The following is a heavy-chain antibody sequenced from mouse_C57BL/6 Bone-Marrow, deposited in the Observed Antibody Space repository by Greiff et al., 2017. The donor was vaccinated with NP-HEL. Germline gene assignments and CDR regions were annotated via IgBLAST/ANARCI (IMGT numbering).Heavy chain of an antibody. J-gene: IGHJ3*01. CDR2: IYPRSGNT. V-gene: IGHV1-81*01. Sequence: VQLKESGAELARPGASVKLSCKASGYTFTSYGISWVKQRTGQGLEWIGEIYPRSGNTYYNEKFKGKATLTADKSSSTAYMELRSLTSEDSAVYFCARSSGPAWFAYWGQGTLVTVSA. CDR1: GYTFTSYG. D-gene: IGHD3-2*02. CDR3: ARSSGPAWFAY.